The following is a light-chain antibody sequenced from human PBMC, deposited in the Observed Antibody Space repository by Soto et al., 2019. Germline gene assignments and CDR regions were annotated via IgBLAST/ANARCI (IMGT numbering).Light chain of an antibody. V-gene: IGKV3-20*01. CDR1: QSVP. Sequence: EIVLTQSPGTLSFSPGDIATLSCRSSQSVPLGWYQEKPGQAPRLLYFGAYHRATGIPERFSGCGSGTDFAITISSREPEDYSLYYCQQYGRSPRMFGEGTRVEIK. CDR2: GAY. CDR3: QQYGRSPRM. J-gene: IGKJ5*01.